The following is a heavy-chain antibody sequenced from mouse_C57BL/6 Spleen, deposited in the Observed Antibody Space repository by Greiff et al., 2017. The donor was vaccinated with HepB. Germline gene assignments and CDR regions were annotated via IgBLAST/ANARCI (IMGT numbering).Heavy chain of an antibody. D-gene: IGHD2-4*01. V-gene: IGHV3-6*01. J-gene: IGHJ4*01. CDR1: GYSITSGYY. CDR3: ARVRDYYDAMDY. CDR2: ISYDGSN. Sequence: EVQLQESGPGLVKPSQSLSLTCSVTGYSITSGYYWNWIRQFPGNKLEWMGYISYDGSNNYNPSLKNRISITRDTSKNQFFLKLNSVTTEDTATYYCARVRDYYDAMDYWGQGTSVTVSS.